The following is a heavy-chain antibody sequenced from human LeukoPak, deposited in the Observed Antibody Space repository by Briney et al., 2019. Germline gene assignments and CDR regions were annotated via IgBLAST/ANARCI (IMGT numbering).Heavy chain of an antibody. CDR1: GGSVSSGSYY. J-gene: IGHJ4*02. V-gene: IGHV4-61*01. Sequence: SETLSLTCTVSGGSVSSGSYYWSWIRQPPGKGLEWIGYIYYSGSTNYNPSLKSRVTISVDTSKNQFSLKLSSVTAADTAVYYCARDPLPLDYWGQGTLVTVSS. CDR2: IYYSGST. CDR3: ARDPLPLDY.